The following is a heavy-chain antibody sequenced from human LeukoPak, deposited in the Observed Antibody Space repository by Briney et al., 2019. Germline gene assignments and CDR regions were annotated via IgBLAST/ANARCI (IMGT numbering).Heavy chain of an antibody. CDR2: ISYDGSNK. CDR3: ARDRDYYFDY. V-gene: IGHV3-33*05. Sequence: GGSLRLSCAASGFTFSSYGLHWVRQAPGKGLEWVAVISYDGSNKYYADSVKGRFTIPRDNSKNTLYLQMNSLRAEDTAVYYCARDRDYYFDYWGQGTLVTVSS. CDR1: GFTFSSYG. J-gene: IGHJ4*02.